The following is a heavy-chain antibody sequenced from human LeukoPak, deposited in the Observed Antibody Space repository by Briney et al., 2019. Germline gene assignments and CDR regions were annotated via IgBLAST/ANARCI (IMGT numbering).Heavy chain of an antibody. V-gene: IGHV4-61*02. Sequence: SQTLSLTCTVSGGSISTDNYYRTWIRQPAGKGLEWIGRKYSSGSTNYNPSLRSRVTISVNTAKNQFSLKLSSVTAADTAVYYCARGFLAGILDYFDYWGQGALVTISS. J-gene: IGHJ4*02. CDR2: KYSSGST. D-gene: IGHD3-3*01. CDR1: GGSISTDNYY. CDR3: ARGFLAGILDYFDY.